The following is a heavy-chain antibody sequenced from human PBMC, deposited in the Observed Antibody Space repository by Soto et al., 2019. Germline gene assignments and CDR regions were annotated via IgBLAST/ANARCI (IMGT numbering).Heavy chain of an antibody. D-gene: IGHD1-20*01. Sequence: EVQLVESGGGLVQPGGALRLSCAASGFTFSSYSMNWVRQAPGKGLEWVSYITSSSSAVSYADSVKGRFTISRDNAKNSLYLQINSLRAEDTAVYYCARDRNCVFDSWGQGTLVTVSS. J-gene: IGHJ4*02. CDR1: GFTFSSYS. V-gene: IGHV3-48*01. CDR3: ARDRNCVFDS. CDR2: ITSSSSAV.